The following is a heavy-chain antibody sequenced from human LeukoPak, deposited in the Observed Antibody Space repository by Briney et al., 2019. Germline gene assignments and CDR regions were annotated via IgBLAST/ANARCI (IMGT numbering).Heavy chain of an antibody. J-gene: IGHJ3*02. V-gene: IGHV5-51*03. CDR2: IYPSDSDT. D-gene: IGHD5-12*01. CDR1: GYSFTNSW. Sequence: KPGESLKISCKDSGYSFTNSWIGWVRQMPGKGLEWMGIIYPSDSDTRYSPSFQGQVTISADKSISTAYLQWSSLKASDTAMYYCARGQGVATIPAFDIWGQGTMVTVSS. CDR3: ARGQGVATIPAFDI.